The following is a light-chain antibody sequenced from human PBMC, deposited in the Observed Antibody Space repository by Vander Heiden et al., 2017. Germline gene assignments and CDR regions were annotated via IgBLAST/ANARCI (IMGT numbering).Light chain of an antibody. Sequence: YVLTQPLSVSLAPGKTATITCGGDSIGRKTVHWYQQKPGQAPVVVVYSDSDRPSGIPERFSGSNSGNTATLTINRVEAGDEADYYCQVWDSSSDHYVFGSGTKVIVL. V-gene: IGLV3-21*03. CDR2: SDS. CDR1: SIGRKT. J-gene: IGLJ1*01. CDR3: QVWDSSSDHYV.